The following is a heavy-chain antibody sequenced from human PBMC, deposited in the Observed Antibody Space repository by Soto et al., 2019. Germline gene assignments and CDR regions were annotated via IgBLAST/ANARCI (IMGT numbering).Heavy chain of an antibody. D-gene: IGHD6-19*01. CDR3: ARGGWYIDY. V-gene: IGHV4-59*01. CDR2: IYYTGTT. J-gene: IGHJ4*02. CDR1: GGSMSGNY. Sequence: SETLSLTCTVSGGSMSGNYWSWIRQTPGKGLEWIGYIYYTGTTNYNASLKSRVTLSVDTSKNQFSLKLTSVTAADTAVYFCARGGWYIDYWGQATLVTVSS.